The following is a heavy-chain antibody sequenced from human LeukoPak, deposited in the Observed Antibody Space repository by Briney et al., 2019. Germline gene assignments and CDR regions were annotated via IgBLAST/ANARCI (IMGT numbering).Heavy chain of an antibody. CDR2: INHSGST. CDR1: GGSFSGYY. V-gene: IGHV4-34*01. D-gene: IGHD6-19*01. J-gene: IGHJ5*02. Sequence: PSETLSLTCAVYGGSFSGYYWSWIRQPPGKGLEWIGEINHSGSTNYNPSLKSRVTISVDTSKNQFSLKLSSVTAADTAVYCCARDRAGIAVAGNWFDPWGQGTLVTVSS. CDR3: ARDRAGIAVAGNWFDP.